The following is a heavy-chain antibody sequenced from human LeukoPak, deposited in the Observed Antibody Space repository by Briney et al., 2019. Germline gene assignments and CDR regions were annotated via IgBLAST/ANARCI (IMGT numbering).Heavy chain of an antibody. D-gene: IGHD6-13*01. Sequence: ASVKVSCKASGYTFTSYDINWVRQATGQGLEWMGWMNPNSGNTGYAQKFQGRVTMTRNTSISTAYMELSSLRSEDTAVYYCARRRLSSRGVGYNWFDPWGQGTLATVSS. CDR3: ARRRLSSRGVGYNWFDP. V-gene: IGHV1-8*01. CDR1: GYTFTSYD. CDR2: MNPNSGNT. J-gene: IGHJ5*02.